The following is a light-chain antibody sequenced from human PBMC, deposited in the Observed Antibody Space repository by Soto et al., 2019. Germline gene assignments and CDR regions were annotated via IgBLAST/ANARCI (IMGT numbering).Light chain of an antibody. Sequence: QSVLTQPPSASGTPGQRXTISCSGSSSNIGSNSVNWYQQLPGTAPKLLMYSSNQRPSGVPDRFSGSKSGTSASLAISGLQSEDEADYYCAAWDDSLNGVVFGGGTKVTVL. CDR1: SSNIGSNS. CDR2: SSN. CDR3: AAWDDSLNGVV. J-gene: IGLJ2*01. V-gene: IGLV1-44*01.